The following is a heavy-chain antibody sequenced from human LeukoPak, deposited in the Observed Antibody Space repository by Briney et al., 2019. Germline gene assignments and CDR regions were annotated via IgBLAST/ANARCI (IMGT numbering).Heavy chain of an antibody. D-gene: IGHD1-26*01. Sequence: SASLSLTCTVSGGSISSYYWSWIRQPAGKGLEWIGRIYTSGSTNYNPSLKSRVTMSVDTSKNQFSLKLSSVTAADTAVYYCARDFTDSGSSLVYYYYYYMDVWGKETTVTVSS. V-gene: IGHV4-4*07. CDR1: GGSISSYY. CDR2: IYTSGST. J-gene: IGHJ6*03. CDR3: ARDFTDSGSSLVYYYYYYMDV.